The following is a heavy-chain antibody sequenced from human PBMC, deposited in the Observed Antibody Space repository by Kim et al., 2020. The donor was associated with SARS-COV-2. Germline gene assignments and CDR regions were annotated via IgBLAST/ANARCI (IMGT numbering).Heavy chain of an antibody. V-gene: IGHV3-21*01. Sequence: GESLKISCAASGFTFSTYSMNLVRQAPGKGLEWVSSISSSSSYIYYADSVKGRFTISRDHSNNSLYQQVDSLRAEDTAVYYCSRDGLVTTVRTVDYWGQG. CDR3: SRDGLVTTVRTVDY. J-gene: IGHJ4*02. CDR2: ISSSSSYI. CDR1: GFTFSTYS. D-gene: IGHD4-17*01.